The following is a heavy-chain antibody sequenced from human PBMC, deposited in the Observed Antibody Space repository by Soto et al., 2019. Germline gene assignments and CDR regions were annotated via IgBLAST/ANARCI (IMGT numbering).Heavy chain of an antibody. CDR3: AADVGGYIYGLARH. V-gene: IGHV1-8*01. CDR1: GYTWTIYE. J-gene: IGHJ4*02. CDR2: MNPNSGNT. Sequence: ASVKVSCNASGYTWTIYEIDWVREATGQGLEWMGWMNPNSGNTGYAQKFQGRVTMTRNTSISTAYMELSSLRSEDTAVYYCAADVGGYIYGLARHWGPGTLLTV. D-gene: IGHD4-17*01.